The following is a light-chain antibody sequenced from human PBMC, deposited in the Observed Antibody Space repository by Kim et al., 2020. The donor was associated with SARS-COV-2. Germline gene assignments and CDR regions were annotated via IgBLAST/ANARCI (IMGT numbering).Light chain of an antibody. V-gene: IGKV3-15*01. CDR3: QQYNNWPPWT. CDR2: GAS. Sequence: EIVMTQSPATLSVSPGERATLSCRASQSVSSYLAWYQQKPGQAPRLLIYGASTRATGIPARFSGSGSGTEFTLTISSLQSEDFAVYYCQQYNNWPPWTFGRGTKLEIK. CDR1: QSVSSY. J-gene: IGKJ1*01.